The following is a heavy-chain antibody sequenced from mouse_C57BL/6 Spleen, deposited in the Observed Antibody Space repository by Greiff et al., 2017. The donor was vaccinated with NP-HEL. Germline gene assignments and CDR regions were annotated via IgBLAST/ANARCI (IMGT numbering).Heavy chain of an antibody. D-gene: IGHD1-1*01. CDR3: ARVYGSSNWYFDV. J-gene: IGHJ1*03. CDR2: ISSGGSYT. CDR1: GFTFSSYG. V-gene: IGHV5-6*01. Sequence: EVQLVESGGDLVKPGGSLKLSCAASGFTFSSYGMSWVRQTPDKRLEWVATISSGGSYTYYPDRVKGRFTISRDNAKNTLYLQMSSLKSEDTAMYYCARVYGSSNWYFDVWGTGTTVTVSS.